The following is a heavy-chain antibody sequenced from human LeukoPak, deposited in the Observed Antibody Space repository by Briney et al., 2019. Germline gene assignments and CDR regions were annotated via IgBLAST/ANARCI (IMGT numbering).Heavy chain of an antibody. J-gene: IGHJ4*02. CDR3: ARSLFYCSSTSCYAGFSGFDY. CDR2: MNPNSGNT. CDR1: GYTFTSYD. Sequence: ASVKVSCKASGYTFTSYDINWVRQATGQGLEWMGWMNPNSGNTGYAQKFQGRVTMTRNTSISTAYMELSSLRSEGTAVYYCARSLFYCSSTSCYAGFSGFDYWGQGTLVTVSS. V-gene: IGHV1-8*01. D-gene: IGHD2-2*01.